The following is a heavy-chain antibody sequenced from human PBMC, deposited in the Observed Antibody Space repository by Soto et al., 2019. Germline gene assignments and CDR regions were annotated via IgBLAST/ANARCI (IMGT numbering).Heavy chain of an antibody. CDR3: ARDKEGIAAADNWFDP. Sequence: GGSLRLSCAASGFTFSSYAMHWVRQAPGKGLEYVSGIGSNGGSIYYANSVKGRFTISRDNSKNTLYLQMGSLRAEDMAVYYCARDKEGIAAADNWFDPWGQGTLVTVSS. D-gene: IGHD6-13*01. V-gene: IGHV3-64*01. CDR2: IGSNGGSI. J-gene: IGHJ5*02. CDR1: GFTFSSYA.